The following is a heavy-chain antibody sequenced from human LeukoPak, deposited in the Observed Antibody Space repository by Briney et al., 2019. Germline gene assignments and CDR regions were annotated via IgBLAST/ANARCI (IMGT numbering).Heavy chain of an antibody. CDR1: GFTFSDAW. D-gene: IGHD3-10*01. CDR2: LKSIRGGGTT. CDR3: TRDPEYYYGSGTHPLDS. Sequence: GGSLRLSCAASGFTFSDAWMNWVRQAPGKGLEWVGRLKSIRGGGTTDYAAPVKGRFSISRDDAKNTLYLEMSSLKTEDTAVYYCTRDPEYYYGSGTHPLDSWGQGTLVTVSS. V-gene: IGHV3-15*01. J-gene: IGHJ4*02.